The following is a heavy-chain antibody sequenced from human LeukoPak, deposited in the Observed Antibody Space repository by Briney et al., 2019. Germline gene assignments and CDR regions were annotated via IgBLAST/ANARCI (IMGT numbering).Heavy chain of an antibody. CDR3: ARDSVAGVFDI. J-gene: IGHJ3*02. CDR2: ISSSSYI. CDR1: GLTFSSYS. Sequence: MTGGSLRLSCAASGLTFSSYSMNWVRQAPGKGLEWVSSISSSSYIYYADSVKGRFTISRDNAKNSLYLQMNSLRAEDTAVYYCARDSVAGVFDIWGQGTMVTVSS. D-gene: IGHD6-19*01. V-gene: IGHV3-21*01.